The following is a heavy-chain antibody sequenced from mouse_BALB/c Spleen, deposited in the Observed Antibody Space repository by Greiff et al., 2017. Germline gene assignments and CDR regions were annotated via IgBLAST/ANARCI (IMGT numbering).Heavy chain of an antibody. J-gene: IGHJ3*01. CDR3: ARHTGAWFAY. V-gene: IGHV5-12-2*01. CDR2: ISNGGGST. CDR1: GFTFSSYT. Sequence: EVHLVESGGGLVQPGGSLKLSCAASGFTFSSYTMSWVRQTPEKRLEWVAYISNGGGSTYYPDTVKGRFTISRDNAKNTLYLQMSSLKSEDTAMYYCARHTGAWFAYWGQGTLVTVSA. D-gene: IGHD1-1*02.